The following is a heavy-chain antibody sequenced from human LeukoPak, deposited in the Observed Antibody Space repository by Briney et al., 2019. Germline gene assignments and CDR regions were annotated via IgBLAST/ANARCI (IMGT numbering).Heavy chain of an antibody. CDR3: ARDLDGPRSPADTAMVTEADY. J-gene: IGHJ4*02. V-gene: IGHV3-48*02. CDR2: ISSSSSTI. Sequence: PGGSLRLSCAASGFTFSSYSMDWVRQAPGKGLEWVSYISSSSSTIYYADSVKGRFTISRDNAKNSLYLQMNSLRDEDTAVYYCARDLDGPRSPADTAMVTEADYWGQGTLVTVSS. CDR1: GFTFSSYS. D-gene: IGHD5-18*01.